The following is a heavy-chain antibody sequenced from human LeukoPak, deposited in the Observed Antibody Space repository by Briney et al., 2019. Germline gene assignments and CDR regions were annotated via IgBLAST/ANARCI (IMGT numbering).Heavy chain of an antibody. J-gene: IGHJ4*02. V-gene: IGHV4-34*01. CDR2: INHSGST. CDR3: AREGYYYDSSGYYTHPDY. CDR1: GGSFSGYY. D-gene: IGHD3-22*01. Sequence: PSETLSLTCAVYGGSFSGYYWSWIRQPPGKGLEWIGEINHSGSTNYNPSLKSRVTISVDTSKNQFSLKLSSVTAAGTAVYYCAREGYYYDSSGYYTHPDYWGQGTLVTVSS.